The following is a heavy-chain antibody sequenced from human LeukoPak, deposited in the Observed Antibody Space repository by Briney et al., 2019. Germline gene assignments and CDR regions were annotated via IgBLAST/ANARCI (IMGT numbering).Heavy chain of an antibody. Sequence: PSETLSLTGTASGASSSSSCYNWGWFRKPPGTGLEWIGRSYYSGSTTYNPSLKSRITISVETSKNKFPLRLSSVTAADTPVYYWARMGGYYYYMDVWGKGTTVTVSS. D-gene: IGHD3-16*01. CDR1: GASSSSSCYN. J-gene: IGHJ6*03. CDR3: ARMGGYYYYMDV. V-gene: IGHV4-39*06. CDR2: SYYSGST.